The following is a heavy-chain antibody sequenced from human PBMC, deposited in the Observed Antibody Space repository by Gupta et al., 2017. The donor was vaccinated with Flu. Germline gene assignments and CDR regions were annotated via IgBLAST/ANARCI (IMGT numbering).Heavy chain of an antibody. Sequence: QVQLQESGPGLVKPSETLSLTCTVSGGSISSYYWSWIRQPPGKGLEWIGYIYYSGSNNYNPSRKSRVTISVDTSKNQLSLKLRSVTAGETAVYYCAREGRTYRRGPGGYGCQGPMVKVYS. V-gene: IGHV4-59*01. CDR2: IYYSGSN. CDR3: AREGRTYRRGPGGY. CDR1: GGSISSYY. J-gene: IGHJ4*02. D-gene: IGHD6-19*01.